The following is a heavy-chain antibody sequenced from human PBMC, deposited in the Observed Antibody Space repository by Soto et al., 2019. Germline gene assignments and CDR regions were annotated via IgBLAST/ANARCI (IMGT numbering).Heavy chain of an antibody. CDR3: ARVSGRLKFFSGGSCNSSGPYYFDY. D-gene: IGHD2-15*01. CDR1: GYTFTGHY. V-gene: IGHV1-2*04. CDR2: INPNSGGT. J-gene: IGHJ4*02. Sequence: ASVKVSCKASGYTFTGHYMHWVRQAPGQGLEWMGWINPNSGGTNSAQKFQGWVTMTRDTSLNTAYMELSRLRSDDTAVYYCARVSGRLKFFSGGSCNSSGPYYFDYGGKGTLVTVSS.